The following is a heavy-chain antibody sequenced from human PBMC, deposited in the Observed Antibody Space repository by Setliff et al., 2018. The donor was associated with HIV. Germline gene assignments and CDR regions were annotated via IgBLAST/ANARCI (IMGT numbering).Heavy chain of an antibody. CDR1: GGSIRSYY. CDR3: ARYWDKSGYYYLDH. V-gene: IGHV4-4*08. D-gene: IGHD3-3*01. Sequence: PSETLSLTCTVSGGSIRSYYWTWIRQPPGKGLEWIGYIYISGRTNYNPSLKSRVTISVDTSKNHFSLKLNSVTAADTAVYYCARYWDKSGYYYLDHWGQGILVTVSS. J-gene: IGHJ4*02. CDR2: IYISGRT.